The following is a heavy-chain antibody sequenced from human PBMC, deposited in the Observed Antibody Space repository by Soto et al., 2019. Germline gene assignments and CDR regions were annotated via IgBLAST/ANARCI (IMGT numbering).Heavy chain of an antibody. CDR1: GGSISSSSYY. J-gene: IGHJ4*02. D-gene: IGHD6-19*01. V-gene: IGHV4-39*01. Sequence: SETLSLTCTVSGGSISSSSYYWGWIRQPPGKGLEWIGSIYYSGSTYYNPSLKSRVTISVDTSKNQFSLKLSSVTAADTAMYYCASVVAVAGFFDYWGQGTLVTVSS. CDR2: IYYSGST. CDR3: ASVVAVAGFFDY.